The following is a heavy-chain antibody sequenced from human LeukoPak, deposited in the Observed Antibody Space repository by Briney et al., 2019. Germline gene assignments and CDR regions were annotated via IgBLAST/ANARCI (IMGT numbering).Heavy chain of an antibody. CDR2: IYTSGST. CDR3: ARDESSSWYSFDYYYMDV. J-gene: IGHJ6*03. CDR1: GGSISSYY. Sequence: SETLSLTCTVSGGSISSYYWSWIRQPAGKGLEWIGRIYTSGSTNYNPSLKSRVTMSVDTSKNQFSLKLSSVTAADTAVYYCARDESSSWYSFDYYYMDVWGKGTTVTVSS. D-gene: IGHD6-13*01. V-gene: IGHV4-4*07.